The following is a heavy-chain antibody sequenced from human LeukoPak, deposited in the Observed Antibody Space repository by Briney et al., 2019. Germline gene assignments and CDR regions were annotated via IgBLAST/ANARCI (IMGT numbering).Heavy chain of an antibody. Sequence: ASVKVSCKASGYTFTSYAMHWVRQAPGQRLEWMGWINAGNGNTKYSQKFQGRVTITRDTSASTAYMELSSLRSEDTAVYYCARVILWSPYGVYYFDYWGQGTLVTVSS. CDR2: INAGNGNT. J-gene: IGHJ4*02. D-gene: IGHD3-10*01. CDR3: ARVILWSPYGVYYFDY. V-gene: IGHV1-3*01. CDR1: GYTFTSYA.